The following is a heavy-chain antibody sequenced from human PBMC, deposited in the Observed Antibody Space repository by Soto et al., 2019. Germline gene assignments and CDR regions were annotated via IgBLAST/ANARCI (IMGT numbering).Heavy chain of an antibody. CDR1: GYSFTSYW. Sequence: PGESLKISCKGSGYSFTSYWIGWVRQMPGKGLEWMGSIYPSDSDATYNPSFQGHVTISADESLNTAYLQWSSLQASDTAIYYCARRFLPSSSSRPYNFDQWGQGPLVTVS. CDR2: IYPSDSDA. V-gene: IGHV5-51*01. D-gene: IGHD6-6*01. CDR3: ARRFLPSSSSRPYNFDQ. J-gene: IGHJ4*02.